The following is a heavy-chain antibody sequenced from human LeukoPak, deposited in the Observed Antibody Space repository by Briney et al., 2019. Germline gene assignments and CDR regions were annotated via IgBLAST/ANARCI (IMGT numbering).Heavy chain of an antibody. CDR1: GFTFSSYG. CDR3: ARGNGPYFDWADTGYGMDV. D-gene: IGHD3-9*01. V-gene: IGHV3-33*01. CDR2: IWYDGSNK. Sequence: GGSLRLSCAASGFTFSSYGMHWVRQAPGKGLEWVAVIWYDGSNKYYADSVKGRFTISRDNSKNTLYLQMNSLRAEDTAVYYCARGNGPYFDWADTGYGMDVWGQRTTVTVSS. J-gene: IGHJ6*01.